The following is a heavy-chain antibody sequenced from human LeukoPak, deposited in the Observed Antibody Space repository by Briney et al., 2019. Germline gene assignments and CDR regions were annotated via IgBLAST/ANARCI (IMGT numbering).Heavy chain of an antibody. V-gene: IGHV4-34*01. Sequence: SETLSLTCAVYGGSFSGYYWSWIRQPPGKGLEWIGEINHSGSTNYNPSLKSRVTISVDTSKNQFSLKLSSVTAADTAVYYCARVDGDYRDNYWFDPWGQGTLVTVSS. CDR3: ARVDGDYRDNYWFDP. J-gene: IGHJ5*02. CDR2: INHSGST. D-gene: IGHD4-23*01. CDR1: GGSFSGYY.